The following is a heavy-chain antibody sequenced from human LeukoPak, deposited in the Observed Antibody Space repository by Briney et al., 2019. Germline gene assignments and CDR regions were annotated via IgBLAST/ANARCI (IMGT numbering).Heavy chain of an antibody. V-gene: IGHV3-23*01. Sequence: PGGSLRLSCAASGFTFSSYAMSWVRQAPGKGLEWVSATSGSGGSTYYADSVKGRFTISRDNSKNTLYLQMNSLRAEDTAVYYCAKEGGSFYYYGSGSYLAFDYWGQGTLVTVSS. D-gene: IGHD3-10*01. CDR1: GFTFSSYA. CDR2: TSGSGGST. J-gene: IGHJ4*02. CDR3: AKEGGSFYYYGSGSYLAFDY.